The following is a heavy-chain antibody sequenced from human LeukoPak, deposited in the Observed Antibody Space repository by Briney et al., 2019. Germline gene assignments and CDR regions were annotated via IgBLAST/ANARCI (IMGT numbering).Heavy chain of an antibody. J-gene: IGHJ6*02. CDR3: ARVSANSSGWDTFYYGMDV. V-gene: IGHV1-69*04. D-gene: IGHD6-19*01. CDR2: IIPIFSIA. CDR1: GGTFSSYA. Sequence: SVKVSCKASGGTFSSYAISWVRQAPGQGLEWMGRIIPIFSIANYAQKFQGRVTITADKSTSTAYMELSSLRSEDTAVYYCARVSANSSGWDTFYYGMDVWGQGTTVTVSS.